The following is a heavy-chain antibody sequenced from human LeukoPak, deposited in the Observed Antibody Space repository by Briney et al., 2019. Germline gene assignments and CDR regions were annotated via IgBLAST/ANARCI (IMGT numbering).Heavy chain of an antibody. J-gene: IGHJ3*02. D-gene: IGHD3-10*01. V-gene: IGHV5-51*01. Sequence: GESLKISCKGSGYSFTSYWIGWVRQMPGKGLEWMGIIYPGDSDTRYSPSFQGQVTISADKSISTAYLQWRSLKASDTAIYYCANSLDSGTYPDAFDIWGPGTMVTVSS. CDR2: IYPGDSDT. CDR3: ANSLDSGTYPDAFDI. CDR1: GYSFTSYW.